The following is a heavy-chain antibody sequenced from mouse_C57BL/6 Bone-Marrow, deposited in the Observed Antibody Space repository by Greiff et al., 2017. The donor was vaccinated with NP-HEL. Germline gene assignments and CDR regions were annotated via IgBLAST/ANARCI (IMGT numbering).Heavy chain of an antibody. Sequence: VQLKQSGAELVKPGASVKISCKASGYAFSSYWMNWVKQRPGKGLEWIGQIYPGDGDTNYNGKFKGKATLTADKSSSTAYMQLSSLTSEDSAVYFCARYGYYLYAMDYWGQGTSVTVSS. J-gene: IGHJ4*01. CDR1: GYAFSSYW. V-gene: IGHV1-80*01. D-gene: IGHD2-3*01. CDR2: IYPGDGDT. CDR3: ARYGYYLYAMDY.